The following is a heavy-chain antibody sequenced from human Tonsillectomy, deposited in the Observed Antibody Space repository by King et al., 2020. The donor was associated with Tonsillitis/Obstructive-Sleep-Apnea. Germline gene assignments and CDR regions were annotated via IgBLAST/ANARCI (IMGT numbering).Heavy chain of an antibody. D-gene: IGHD3-22*01. CDR3: ARCVHNVVITHLNAFEI. CDR1: GGTFSSYA. CDR2: IFPIFRTA. Sequence: VQLVQSGAEVKKPGSSVKVSCKASGGTFSSYAISWVRQAPGQGLEWMGGIFPIFRTANYAQNFQGRVTITADESTSTAYMELSSLRSEDTAVYYCARCVHNVVITHLNAFEIWGQGTMVTVSS. V-gene: IGHV1-69*01. J-gene: IGHJ3*02.